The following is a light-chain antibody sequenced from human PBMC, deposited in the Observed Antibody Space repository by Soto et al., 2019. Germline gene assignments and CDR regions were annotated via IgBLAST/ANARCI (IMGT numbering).Light chain of an antibody. Sequence: DIQMTQSPSTLSASVGERVTITCRGSQSISVWMAWYQQKPGRAPKLLIYDASNLESGVPSRFSGSGSGTEFTLAISSLQPDDFATYYCQQYNSYSWTFGQGTKVEIK. J-gene: IGKJ1*01. V-gene: IGKV1-5*01. CDR3: QQYNSYSWT. CDR1: QSISVW. CDR2: DAS.